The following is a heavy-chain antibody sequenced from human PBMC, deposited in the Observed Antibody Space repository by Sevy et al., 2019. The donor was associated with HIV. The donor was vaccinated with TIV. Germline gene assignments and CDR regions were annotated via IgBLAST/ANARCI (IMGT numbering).Heavy chain of an antibody. D-gene: IGHD3-10*01. J-gene: IGHJ6*01. Sequence: GGSLRLSCVTSGFTFDDHGMHWVREIPGKGLEWVSGVSWNGRSLGYADTVKGRFIISRDNAKKSVSLQMNSLRTEDTALYYCARDAGTGGSYMGYYFGMDVWGKGSRSPSPQ. CDR3: ARDAGTGGSYMGYYFGMDV. CDR1: GFTFDDHG. CDR2: VSWNGRSL. V-gene: IGHV3-9*01.